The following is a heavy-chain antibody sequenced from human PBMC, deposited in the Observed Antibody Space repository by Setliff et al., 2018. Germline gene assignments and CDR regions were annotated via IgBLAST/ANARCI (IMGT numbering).Heavy chain of an antibody. J-gene: IGHJ3*02. V-gene: IGHV1-69*10. CDR1: GGTFSSYA. Sequence: EASVKVSCKASGGTFSSYAISWVRQAPGQGLEWMGGIIPILGIANYAQKFQGRVTITADKSTSTAYMELSSLRSEDTAVYYCARGVLRYFDWLLSGDAFDIWGQGTMVTVSS. CDR2: IIPILGIA. CDR3: ARGVLRYFDWLLSGDAFDI. D-gene: IGHD3-9*01.